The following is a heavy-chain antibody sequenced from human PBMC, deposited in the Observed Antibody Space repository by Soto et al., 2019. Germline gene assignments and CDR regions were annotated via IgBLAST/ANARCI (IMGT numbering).Heavy chain of an antibody. CDR2: IIPIFGTA. Sequence: VASVKVSCKASGGTFSSYAISWVRQAPGQGLEWMGGIIPIFGTANYAQKFQGRVTITADESTSTAYMELSSLRSEDTAVYYCASPQGRQQLDYGMDVWGQGTTVTVSS. D-gene: IGHD6-13*01. CDR3: ASPQGRQQLDYGMDV. V-gene: IGHV1-69*13. CDR1: GGTFSSYA. J-gene: IGHJ6*02.